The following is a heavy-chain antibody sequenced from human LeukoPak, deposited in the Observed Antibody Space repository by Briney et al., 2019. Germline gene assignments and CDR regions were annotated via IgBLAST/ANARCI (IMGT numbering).Heavy chain of an antibody. CDR3: AREVVESAFDS. J-gene: IGHJ3*02. CDR1: GGPFSGYY. CDR2: INHSGST. V-gene: IGHV4-34*01. D-gene: IGHD2-2*01. Sequence: SDTLSLTCAVYGGPFSGYYWIWIPHPPEKGRELIVDINHSGSTNYPPPHKTRVTISVDRSKTQFSLKLISDTAADTAVYYCAREVVESAFDSWGQGTMVTVSS.